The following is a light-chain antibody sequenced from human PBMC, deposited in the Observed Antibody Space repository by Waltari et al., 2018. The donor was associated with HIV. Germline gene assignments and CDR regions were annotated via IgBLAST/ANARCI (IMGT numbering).Light chain of an antibody. CDR3: CSYTSTSTM. V-gene: IGLV2-14*03. J-gene: IGLJ3*02. CDR2: DVN. Sequence: QSALTQPAAVSGSPGQSISISCTGTSADLGSYNYVPWYQQLPGKAPKLLIYDVNYRSSGVSNRFSGSKSGNTASLTISGLQAEDEADYYCCSYTSTSTMFGGGTKLTVL. CDR1: SADLGSYNY.